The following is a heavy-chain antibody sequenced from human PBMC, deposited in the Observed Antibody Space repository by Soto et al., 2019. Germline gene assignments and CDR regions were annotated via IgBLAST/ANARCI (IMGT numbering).Heavy chain of an antibody. CDR1: GGSISSGDYY. V-gene: IGHV4-30-4*01. J-gene: IGHJ6*02. D-gene: IGHD2-15*01. CDR3: ARDLVVVVVAATGPYGYGMDV. CDR2: IYYSGST. Sequence: NPSETLSLTCTVSGGSISSGDYYWSWIRQPPGKGLEWIGYIYYSGSTYYNPSLKSRVTISVDTSKNQFSLKLSSVTAADTAVYYCARDLVVVVVAATGPYGYGMDVWGQGTTVTVSS.